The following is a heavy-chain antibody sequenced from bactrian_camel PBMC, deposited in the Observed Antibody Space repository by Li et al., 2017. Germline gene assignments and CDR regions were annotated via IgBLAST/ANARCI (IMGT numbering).Heavy chain of an antibody. Sequence: HVQLVESGGSSVQAGGSLRLSCAASGYTHSIDCMGWFRQAPGKEREAVAHIYTGGDTTYDADSVKGRFTISQDNAKNTVYLQMNSLKPEDTAMYYCAADIILGKFADRLGPKFYKNWGQGTQVTVS. CDR3: AADIILGKFADRLGPKFYKN. V-gene: IGHV3S54*01. J-gene: IGHJ4*01. D-gene: IGHD1*01. CDR1: GYTHSIDC. CDR2: IYTGGDTT.